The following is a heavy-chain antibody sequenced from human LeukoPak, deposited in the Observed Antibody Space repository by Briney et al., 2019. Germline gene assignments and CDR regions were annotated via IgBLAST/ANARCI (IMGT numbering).Heavy chain of an antibody. CDR1: GGSFSGYY. CDR2: INHSGST. D-gene: IGHD2-8*01. Sequence: PSETLSLTCAVYGGSFSGYYWSWIRQPPGKGLEWIGEINHSGSTNYNPSLKSRVTISVDTSKSQFSLKLSSVTAADTAVYYCARGPSIGYCTNGVCYKIDYWGQGTLVTVSS. J-gene: IGHJ4*02. CDR3: ARGPSIGYCTNGVCYKIDY. V-gene: IGHV4-34*01.